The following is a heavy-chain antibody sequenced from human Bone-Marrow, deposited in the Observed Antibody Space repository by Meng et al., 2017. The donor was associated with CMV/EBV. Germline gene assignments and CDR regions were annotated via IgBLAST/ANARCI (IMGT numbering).Heavy chain of an antibody. Sequence: KATRGGISRCANGWVRQGAGQGRERMGEINTIFGKANYARKFQSRDTITTNESTSTAYMGLSSLRSEDTAMYYCARPLGTSCCQFDYWGQGTLVTVSS. V-gene: IGHV1-69*05. J-gene: IGHJ4*02. CDR2: INTIFGKA. CDR3: ARPLGTSCCQFDY. D-gene: IGHD2-2*01. CDR1: RGGISRCA.